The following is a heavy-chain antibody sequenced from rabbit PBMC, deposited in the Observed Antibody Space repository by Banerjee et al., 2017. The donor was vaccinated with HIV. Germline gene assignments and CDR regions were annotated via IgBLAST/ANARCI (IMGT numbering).Heavy chain of an antibody. D-gene: IGHD4-1*01. V-gene: IGHV1S45*01. J-gene: IGHJ4*01. CDR1: GFTLSTYW. Sequence: QEQLEESGGGLVKPEGSLTLTCKASGFTLSTYWMYWVRQAPGKGLELIACIYTGSSGSTYYASWAKGRFTISKTSSTTVTLQMTSLTAADTATYFCARDLAGVIGWNFGLWGPGTLVTVS. CDR3: ARDLAGVIGWNFGL. CDR2: IYTGSSGST.